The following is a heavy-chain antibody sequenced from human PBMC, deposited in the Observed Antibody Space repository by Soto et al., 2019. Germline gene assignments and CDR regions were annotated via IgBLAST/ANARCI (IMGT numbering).Heavy chain of an antibody. V-gene: IGHV4-61*01. Sequence: PSETLSLTCAVSGASVSSDLYYWTWIRQPPGKGLEWIGYIFYTGATNHNPSLKSRVTISVDTSKNQFSLKPSSVTAADTAVYYCARDGILTGPFDYWGQGTLVTVSS. D-gene: IGHD3-9*01. CDR3: ARDGILTGPFDY. J-gene: IGHJ4*02. CDR2: IFYTGAT. CDR1: GASVSSDLYY.